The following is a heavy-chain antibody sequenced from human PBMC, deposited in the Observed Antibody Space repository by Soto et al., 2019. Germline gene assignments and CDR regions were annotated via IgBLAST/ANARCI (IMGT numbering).Heavy chain of an antibody. Sequence: SETLSLTCTVSGGSISSGGYYWSWIRQHPGKGLEWIGYIYYSGSTYYNPSLKSRVTISVDTSKNQFSLKLSSVTAADTAVYYCARVVGQLTTNYYYYGMDVWGQGTTVTVSS. CDR1: GGSISSGGYY. CDR3: ARVVGQLTTNYYYYGMDV. D-gene: IGHD1-1*01. J-gene: IGHJ6*02. V-gene: IGHV4-31*03. CDR2: IYYSGST.